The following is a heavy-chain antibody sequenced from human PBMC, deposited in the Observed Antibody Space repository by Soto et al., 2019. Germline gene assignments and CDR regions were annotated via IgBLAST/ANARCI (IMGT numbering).Heavy chain of an antibody. CDR3: ARQGFGRLHVLVDV. CDR2: VHHSWGS. J-gene: IGHJ6*04. Sequence: QVQLQESGPGLVKPSETLSLSCTVSGGSISSYYWSWFRQSPGKRMEWIGYVHHSWGSSYNPSLQSRVAISLDTSKSQFSLKVTSVTATDTAVYYCARQGFGRLHVLVDVWGKGTTVSVSS. CDR1: GGSISSYY. V-gene: IGHV4-59*03. D-gene: IGHD3-10*01.